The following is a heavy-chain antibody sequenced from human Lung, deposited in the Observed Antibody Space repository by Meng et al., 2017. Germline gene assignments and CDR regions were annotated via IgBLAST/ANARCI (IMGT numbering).Heavy chain of an antibody. CDR2: MSFDGAQI. Sequence: QVELVESGGGVVQPGGSLRLSCAASGCTFNTYAMHWVRQAPGKGLEWVSLMSFDGAQIYYSDSVRGRFTISRDNSKNTLYLQMNSLRAEDTAVYYCARDKPPNDVWGRGTLVTVSS. J-gene: IGHJ2*01. CDR1: GCTFNTYA. V-gene: IGHV3-30*01. CDR3: ARDKPPNDV.